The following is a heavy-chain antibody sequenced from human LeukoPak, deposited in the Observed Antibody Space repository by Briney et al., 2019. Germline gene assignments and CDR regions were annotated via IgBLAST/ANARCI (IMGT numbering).Heavy chain of an antibody. CDR1: GGSISSGSYY. Sequence: SETLSLTCTVSGGSISSGSYYWGWIRQPPGKGLEWIGSIYYSGSTYYNPSLKSRVTISVDTSKNQFSLKLSSVTAADTAVYYCAAHYYGSGSYYNGNWFDYWGQGTLVTVSS. D-gene: IGHD3-10*01. J-gene: IGHJ4*02. V-gene: IGHV4-39*07. CDR3: AAHYYGSGSYYNGNWFDY. CDR2: IYYSGST.